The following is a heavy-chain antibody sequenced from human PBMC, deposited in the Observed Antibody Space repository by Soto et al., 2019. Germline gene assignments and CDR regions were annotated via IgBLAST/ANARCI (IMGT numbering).Heavy chain of an antibody. CDR2: IWYDGSNK. V-gene: IGHV3-33*01. D-gene: IGHD3-16*01. Sequence: GGSLRLSCAASGFTFSSYGMHWVRQAPGKGLEWVAVIWYDGSNKYYADSVKGRFTISRDNSKNTLYLQMNSLRAEDTAVYYCARRGILTELSGYYYYYYYMDVWGKGTTVTVSS. CDR3: ARRGILTELSGYYYYYYYMDV. J-gene: IGHJ6*03. CDR1: GFTFSSYG.